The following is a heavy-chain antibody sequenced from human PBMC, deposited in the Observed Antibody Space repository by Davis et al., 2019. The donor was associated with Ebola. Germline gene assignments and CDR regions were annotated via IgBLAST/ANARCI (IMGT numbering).Heavy chain of an antibody. J-gene: IGHJ6*02. V-gene: IGHV3-7*01. D-gene: IGHD2-2*01. CDR3: ARGGRGIVVVPAAMRADYYGMDV. CDR1: GFTFSSYW. Sequence: GESLKISCAASGFTFSSYWMSWVRQAPGKGLEWVANIKQDGSEKYYVDSVKGRFTISRDNAKNSLYLQMNSLRAEDTAVYYCARGGRGIVVVPAAMRADYYGMDVWGQGTTVTVSS. CDR2: IKQDGSEK.